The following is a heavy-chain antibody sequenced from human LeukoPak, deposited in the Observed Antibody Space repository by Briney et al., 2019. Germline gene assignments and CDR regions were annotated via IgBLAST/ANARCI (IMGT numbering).Heavy chain of an antibody. CDR1: GFTFSSYA. CDR2: ISGSGGST. CDR3: AKGLYHSSGYHDAFDI. Sequence: GGPLRLSCAASGFTFSSYAMSWVRQAPGKGLEWVSAISGSGGSTYYADSVKGRFTISRDNSKNTLYLQMNSLRAEDTAVYYCAKGLYHSSGYHDAFDIWGQGTMVTVSS. V-gene: IGHV3-23*01. J-gene: IGHJ3*02. D-gene: IGHD3-22*01.